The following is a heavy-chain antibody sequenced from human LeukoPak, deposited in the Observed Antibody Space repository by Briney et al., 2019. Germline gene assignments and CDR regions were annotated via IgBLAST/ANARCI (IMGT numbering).Heavy chain of an antibody. CDR2: VSGSGSTT. Sequence: GGSLRLSCAASGFTFNTYGMNWVRQAPGKGLEWVSAVSGSGSTTYYARSVKGRFTVSRDNSKNTLYLQMNSLRVEDTAVYYCARWSGNILTGLFDFWGQGSLVTVSS. J-gene: IGHJ4*02. D-gene: IGHD3-9*01. CDR1: GFTFNTYG. CDR3: ARWSGNILTGLFDF. V-gene: IGHV3-23*01.